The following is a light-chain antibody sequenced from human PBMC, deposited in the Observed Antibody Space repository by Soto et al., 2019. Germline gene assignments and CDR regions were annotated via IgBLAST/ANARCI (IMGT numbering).Light chain of an antibody. CDR3: QQYNSYSYT. CDR2: EAA. J-gene: IGKJ5*01. Sequence: IQRSEGPASRSGWVADRVTITCRASQSISSYLNWYQQKPGKAPKLLIYEAASLQSGVPSRFSGSGSGTEHTLTISSLQPDDFATYYCQQYNSYSYTVGQGTRLEIK. V-gene: IGKV1-5*03. CDR1: QSISSY.